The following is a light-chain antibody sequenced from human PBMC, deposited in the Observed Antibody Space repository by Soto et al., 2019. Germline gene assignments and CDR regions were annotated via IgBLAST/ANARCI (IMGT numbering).Light chain of an antibody. V-gene: IGKV3-20*01. CDR2: GAS. Sequence: EIVLTQSPGTLSLSPGEGATLSCRASQSVSTSYLAWYQQRPGQAPSLLIYGASNRATGVPDRFSGSGSGTDFTLTISRLEPEDFAVYFCQQSLSSPCTFGPGTKVDIK. CDR3: QQSLSSPCT. CDR1: QSVSTSY. J-gene: IGKJ3*01.